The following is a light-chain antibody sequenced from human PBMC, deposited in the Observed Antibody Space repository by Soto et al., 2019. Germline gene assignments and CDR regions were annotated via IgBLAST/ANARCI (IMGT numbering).Light chain of an antibody. V-gene: IGKV3-15*01. CDR3: HHYDNWPPYT. CDR1: QSVGTN. Sequence: EKVMTQSPATLSVSPGERATLSCRASQSVGTNVAWYQQKPGQAPRLLIYGASTRATGIPARFSGSGSGTEFILTITSLQSEDFAVYYCHHYDNWPPYTFGQGTKLEI. J-gene: IGKJ2*01. CDR2: GAS.